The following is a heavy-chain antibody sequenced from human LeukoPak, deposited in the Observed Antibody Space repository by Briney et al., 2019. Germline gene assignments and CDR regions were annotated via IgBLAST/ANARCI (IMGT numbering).Heavy chain of an antibody. D-gene: IGHD4/OR15-4a*01. V-gene: IGHV3-74*03. J-gene: IGHJ5*02. CDR1: GFTFSSYS. CDR3: AKSDYFDP. CDR2: SKYDGTTT. Sequence: GGSLRLSCAASGFTFSSYSMNWVRQAPGKGLEWVARSKYDGTTTTYADSVKGRFTISRDNPKNTLYLQMNSLRADDTAVYYCAKSDYFDPWGQGTVVTVSS.